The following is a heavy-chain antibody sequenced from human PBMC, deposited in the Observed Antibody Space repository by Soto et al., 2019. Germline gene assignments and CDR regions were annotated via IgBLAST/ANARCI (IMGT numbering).Heavy chain of an antibody. V-gene: IGHV4-39*01. CDR2: ILHSGST. D-gene: IGHD2-2*01. Sequence: PSETLSLTCSVSGGSVSIRTYYWAWVRQTPGKGLEWLGSILHSGSTYYNPSLKSRLTLSVDTSEDQFSLNLSSVTATDTGVYYCATLPAAMYFYGSDVWGPGTTVTVSS. J-gene: IGHJ6*02. CDR3: ATLPAAMYFYGSDV. CDR1: GGSVSIRTYY.